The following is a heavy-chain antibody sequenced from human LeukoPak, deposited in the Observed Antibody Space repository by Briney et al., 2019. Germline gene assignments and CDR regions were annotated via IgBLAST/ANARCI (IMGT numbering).Heavy chain of an antibody. J-gene: IGHJ4*02. Sequence: PGGSLRLSCAASGFTFSSYAMSWVRQAPGEGPEWVSVLSGDGYYKYYADAVKGRFTISRDNSNNMVYLQMNSLRADDTALYYCAKLPEEEYNLDYWGQGTLVTVSS. CDR1: GFTFSSYA. V-gene: IGHV3-23*01. CDR2: LSGDGYYK. D-gene: IGHD2/OR15-2a*01. CDR3: AKLPEEEYNLDY.